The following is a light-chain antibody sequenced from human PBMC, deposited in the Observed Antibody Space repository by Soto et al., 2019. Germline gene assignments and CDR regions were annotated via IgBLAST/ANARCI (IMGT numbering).Light chain of an antibody. CDR3: QAGDGNTAE. V-gene: IGLV3-1*01. CDR1: RLGDKY. CDR2: QDD. J-gene: IGLJ2*01. Sequence: SYELTQPPSVSVSPGQTASIPCSGHRLGDKYACWYQQKPGQSPVLVIYQDDKRPSGIPERFSGSNSGNTATLTISGTRVMDEANFYCQAGDGNTAEFGGGANLTAL.